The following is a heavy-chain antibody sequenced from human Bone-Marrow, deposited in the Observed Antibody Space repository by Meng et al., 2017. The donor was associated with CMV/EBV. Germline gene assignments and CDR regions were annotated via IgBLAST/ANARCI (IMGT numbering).Heavy chain of an antibody. D-gene: IGHD2-15*01. CDR3: ARGWVVVAATWSYYYYYGMDF. CDR1: GYTFTSYD. Sequence: ASVKVSCKASGYTFTSYDINWVRQATGQGLEWMGWMNPNSGNTGYAQKFQGRVTITRNTSISTAYMELSSLRSEDTAVYYCARGWVVVAATWSYYYYYGMDFWGQGTTVTVSS. CDR2: MNPNSGNT. V-gene: IGHV1-8*03. J-gene: IGHJ6*02.